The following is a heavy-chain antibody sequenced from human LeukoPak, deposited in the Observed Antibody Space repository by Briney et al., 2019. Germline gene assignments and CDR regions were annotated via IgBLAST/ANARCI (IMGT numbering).Heavy chain of an antibody. CDR3: AKAGSISWYDH. CDR1: GFTFSSYT. J-gene: IGHJ5*02. D-gene: IGHD6-13*01. V-gene: IGHV3-23*01. Sequence: GGSLRLSCAASGFTFSSYTMAWVRQAPGKGLEWISDIDHTGDRTYYRDSVKGQFTISRDNSKNTLYMQMNSLRVEDTATYYCAKAGSISWYDHWGQGTLVTVS. CDR2: IDHTGDRT.